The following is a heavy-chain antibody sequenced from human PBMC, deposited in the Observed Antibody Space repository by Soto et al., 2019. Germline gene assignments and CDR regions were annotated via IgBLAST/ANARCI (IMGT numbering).Heavy chain of an antibody. Sequence: QVQLVQSGAEVQKPGSSVKVSCKASGGTFSSSAISWVRQAPGQGLEWMGGIIPIFGTANYAQKFQRRVTITADESTSTAYMELSSLRSEDEAVDCCARAVGVPTGAYYYYYCGMDVWGQGATVTVSS. J-gene: IGHJ6*02. V-gene: IGHV1-69*01. CDR1: GGTFSSSA. D-gene: IGHD1-26*01. CDR3: ARAVGVPTGAYYYYYCGMDV. CDR2: IIPIFGTA.